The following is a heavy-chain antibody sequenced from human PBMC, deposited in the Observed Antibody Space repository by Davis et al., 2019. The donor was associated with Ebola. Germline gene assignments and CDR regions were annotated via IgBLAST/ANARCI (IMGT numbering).Heavy chain of an antibody. CDR2: INHSGST. D-gene: IGHD3-16*02. CDR1: GGSFSGYY. J-gene: IGHJ4*02. CDR3: ARGDYDYIWGSYRTFGY. V-gene: IGHV4-34*01. Sequence: MPGGSLRLSCAVYGGSFSGYYWSWIRQPPGKGLEWIGEINHSGSTNYNPSLKSRVTISVDTSKNQFSLKLSSVTAADTAVYYCARGDYDYIWGSYRTFGYWGQGTLVTVSS.